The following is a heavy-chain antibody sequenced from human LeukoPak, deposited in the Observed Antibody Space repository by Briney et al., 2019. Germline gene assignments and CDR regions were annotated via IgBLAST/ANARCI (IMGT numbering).Heavy chain of an antibody. V-gene: IGHV5-51*01. Sequence: GESLKISCQAFGYRFTSYWIGWVRQMPGKGLGWMGIIYPGDSDTRYSPSFQGQVTFSVDKSINTAFLHWTSLKASDTAMYYCARRGLSNWYVNYWGQGTLVTVSS. J-gene: IGHJ4*02. CDR3: ARRGLSNWYVNY. CDR1: GYRFTSYW. CDR2: IYPGDSDT. D-gene: IGHD6-13*01.